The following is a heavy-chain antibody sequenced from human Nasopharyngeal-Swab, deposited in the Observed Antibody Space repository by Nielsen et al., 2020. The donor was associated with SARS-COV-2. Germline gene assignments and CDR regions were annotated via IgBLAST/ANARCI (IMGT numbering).Heavy chain of an antibody. CDR2: INQAGSVQ. J-gene: IGHJ4*02. V-gene: IGHV3-7*01. D-gene: IGHD1-26*01. CDR1: GFTFTNHW. CDR3: VRNGGALDF. Sequence: GGSLRLSCAASGFTFTNHWMSWVRQAPGKGLEWLANINQAGSVQTYVDSVKGRFFISRDTTEKTLFLQMNSLTVGDTAVYYCVRNGGALDFWGQGTIVTVSS.